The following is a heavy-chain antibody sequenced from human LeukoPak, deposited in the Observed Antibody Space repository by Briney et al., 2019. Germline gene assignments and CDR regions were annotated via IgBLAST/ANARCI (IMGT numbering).Heavy chain of an antibody. CDR2: INTNTGNP. D-gene: IGHD3-22*01. V-gene: IGHV7-4-1*02. J-gene: IGHJ6*03. Sequence: ASVKVSCKASGYSSTNYGISWVRQAPGQGLEWMGWINTNTGNPTYAQGFTGRFVFSLDTSVSTAYLQISSLKAEDTAVYYCAVGSSGFPFDYYYYYMDVWGKGTTVTVSS. CDR1: GYSSTNYG. CDR3: AVGSSGFPFDYYYYYMDV.